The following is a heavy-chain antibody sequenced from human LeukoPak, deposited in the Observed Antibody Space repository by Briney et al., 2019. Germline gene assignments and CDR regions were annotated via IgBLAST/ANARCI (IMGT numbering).Heavy chain of an antibody. CDR1: GGSISSYY. CDR3: ARVGVAVAGTNPAYYYYYYYKDV. J-gene: IGHJ6*03. Sequence: SETLSLTCTVSGGSISSYYWSWIRQPPGKGLEWIGYIYYSGSTNYNPSLKSRVTISVDTSKNQFSLKLSSVTAADTAVYYCARVGVAVAGTNPAYYYYYYYKDVWGKGTTVTVSS. V-gene: IGHV4-59*01. CDR2: IYYSGST. D-gene: IGHD6-19*01.